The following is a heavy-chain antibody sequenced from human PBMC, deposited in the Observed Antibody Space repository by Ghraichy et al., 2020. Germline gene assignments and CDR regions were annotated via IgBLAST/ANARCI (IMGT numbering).Heavy chain of an antibody. D-gene: IGHD3/OR15-3a*01. CDR2: IYWDDDE. Sequence: SGPTLVKPTHTLTLTCTFSGFSLNTSEVGVGWIRQPPGKALEWLALIYWDDDERYRPSLKSRLTITKDTSKNQVVLTMTNMDPVDTATYYCAHAPGLDVFDIWGQGTMVTVSS. CDR3: AHAPGLDVFDI. V-gene: IGHV2-5*02. J-gene: IGHJ3*02. CDR1: GFSLNTSEVG.